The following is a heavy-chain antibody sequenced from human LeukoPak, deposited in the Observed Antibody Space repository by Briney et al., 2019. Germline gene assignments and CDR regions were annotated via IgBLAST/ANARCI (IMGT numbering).Heavy chain of an antibody. D-gene: IGHD3-22*01. Sequence: GGSLRLSCAASGFTVSSNYLSWVRQAPGKGLEWVSLIYSGGSTYYADSVKGRFTISRDNSKNTLYLQMNSLRAEDTAVYYCAREYYYDSSGYRVSDAFDIWGQGTMVTASS. CDR3: AREYYYDSSGYRVSDAFDI. CDR2: IYSGGST. CDR1: GFTVSSNY. V-gene: IGHV3-66*01. J-gene: IGHJ3*02.